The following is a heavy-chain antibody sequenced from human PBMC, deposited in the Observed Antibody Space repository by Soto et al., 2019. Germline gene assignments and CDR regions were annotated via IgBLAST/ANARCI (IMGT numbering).Heavy chain of an antibody. V-gene: IGHV1-46*01. CDR2: INPSGGNT. Sequence: ASVKVSCKASGYTFTGYYMHWVRQAPGQGLEWMGLINPSGGNTGYPQKFQGRITMTRDTATSVVYMELSCLRSEDTAVYYFARDCRLELRYYGMDVWGQGTTVTVSS. D-gene: IGHD1-7*01. J-gene: IGHJ6*02. CDR3: ARDCRLELRYYGMDV. CDR1: GYTFTGYY.